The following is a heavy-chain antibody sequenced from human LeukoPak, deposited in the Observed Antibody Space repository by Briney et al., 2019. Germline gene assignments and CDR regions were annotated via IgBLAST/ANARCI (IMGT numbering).Heavy chain of an antibody. CDR3: TTLGYCSSTSCPGGY. CDR1: GFTFSNAW. Sequence: GGSLRLSCAASGFTFSNAWMSWVRQAPGKGLEWVGRIKSKTEGGTTDYAAPVKGRFTISRDDSKNTLYLQMNSLKTEDTAVYYCTTLGYCSSTSCPGGYWGQGTLVTVSS. D-gene: IGHD2-2*01. V-gene: IGHV3-15*01. CDR2: IKSKTEGGTT. J-gene: IGHJ4*02.